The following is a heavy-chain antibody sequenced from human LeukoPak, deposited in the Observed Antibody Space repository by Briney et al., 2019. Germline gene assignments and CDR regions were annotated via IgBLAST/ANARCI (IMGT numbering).Heavy chain of an antibody. D-gene: IGHD6-13*01. CDR3: ARRVKGRSSSWYLFDY. CDR2: INPNSGGT. CDR1: GYTFTRYY. J-gene: IGHJ4*02. Sequence: ASVTVSCKASGYTFTRYYMHWVRQAPGQGLEWMGWINPNSGGTNYAQKSQGRVRMTRDTSISTAYMELSRLRSADTAVYYCARRVKGRSSSWYLFDYWGQGTLVTVSS. V-gene: IGHV1-2*02.